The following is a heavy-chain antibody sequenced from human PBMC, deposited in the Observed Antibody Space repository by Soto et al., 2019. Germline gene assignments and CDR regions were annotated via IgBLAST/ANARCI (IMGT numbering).Heavy chain of an antibody. CDR1: GFTFSSYS. Sequence: GGSLRLSCAASGFTFSSYSMNWVRQAPGKGLEWVSSISSSSSYIYYADSVKGRFTISRDNAKNSLYLQMNSLRAEDTAVYYCARGSAAATGPDYWGQGTLVTVSS. CDR3: ARGSAAATGPDY. J-gene: IGHJ4*02. V-gene: IGHV3-21*01. CDR2: ISSSSSYI. D-gene: IGHD6-13*01.